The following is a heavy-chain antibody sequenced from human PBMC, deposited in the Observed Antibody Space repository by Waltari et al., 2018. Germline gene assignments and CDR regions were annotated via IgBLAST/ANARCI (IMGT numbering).Heavy chain of an antibody. V-gene: IGHV1-69*01. Sequence: QVQLVQSGAEVKKPGSSVKVSCKASGGTFSSYAISWVRQAPGQGLEWMGGICPIFGTANYEQRFQGRVTMTADESTSTAYMELSSVRAEDTAVYYCARPYVYDMNYYYGMDVWGQGTTVTVSS. CDR3: ARPYVYDMNYYYGMDV. CDR1: GGTFSSYA. D-gene: IGHD3-9*01. CDR2: ICPIFGTA. J-gene: IGHJ6*02.